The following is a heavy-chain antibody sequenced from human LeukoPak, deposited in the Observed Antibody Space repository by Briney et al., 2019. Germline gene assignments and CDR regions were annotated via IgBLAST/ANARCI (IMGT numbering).Heavy chain of an antibody. J-gene: IGHJ5*02. V-gene: IGHV1-2*02. CDR1: GYTFTGYY. CDR3: ARSRIQLWSWDP. CDR2: INPNSGGT. D-gene: IGHD5-18*01. Sequence: ASVKVSCEASGYTFTGYYMHWVRQTPGQGLEWMGWINPNSGGTNYAQKFQGRVTMTRDTSISTAYMELSRLRSDDTAVYYCARSRIQLWSWDPWGQGTLVTVSS.